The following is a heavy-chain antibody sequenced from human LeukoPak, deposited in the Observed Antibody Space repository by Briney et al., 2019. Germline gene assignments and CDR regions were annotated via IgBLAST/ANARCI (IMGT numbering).Heavy chain of an antibody. CDR3: ARMSSSWRDFDY. CDR2: INHSGST. CDR1: GGSFSGYY. Sequence: SETLSLTCAVYGGSFSGYYWSWIRQPPGKGLEWIGEINHSGSTNYNPSLKSRVTISVDTSKNQFSLKLSSVTAADTAVYYCARMSSSWRDFDYWGQGTLVTVSS. V-gene: IGHV4-34*01. J-gene: IGHJ4*02. D-gene: IGHD6-13*01.